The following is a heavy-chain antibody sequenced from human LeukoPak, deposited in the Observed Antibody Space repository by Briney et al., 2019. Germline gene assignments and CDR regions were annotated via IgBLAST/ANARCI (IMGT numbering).Heavy chain of an antibody. V-gene: IGHV1-3*01. CDR2: INAGNGNT. D-gene: IGHD6-13*01. CDR3: ATEGEKAATGDY. J-gene: IGHJ4*02. Sequence: ASVKVSCKASGYTFTFYTMHWVRQAPGQRLEWMGWINAGNGNTKYSQKFQGRVTITRDTSASTAYMELSSLRSEDTAIYYCATEGEKAATGDYWGQGTLVTVSS. CDR1: GYTFTFYT.